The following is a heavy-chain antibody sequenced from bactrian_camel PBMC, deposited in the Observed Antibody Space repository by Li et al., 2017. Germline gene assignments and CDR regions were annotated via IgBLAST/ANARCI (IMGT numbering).Heavy chain of an antibody. J-gene: IGHJ4*01. D-gene: IGHD3*01. CDR3: AATWDGYEGSWCYDATRSRIWEYNY. V-gene: IGHV3S31*01. CDR2: IRSGGDNT. Sequence: VQLVESGGGLVQPGGSLRLSCAAPGFTVSQYAMNWVRQAPGKGLEWVSTIRSGGDNTYNPDSVKGRFTVSRDNAKNTLYLQLNSLEPEDTAMYYCAATWDGYEGSWCYDATRSRIWEYNYWGQGTQVTVS. CDR1: GFTVSQYA.